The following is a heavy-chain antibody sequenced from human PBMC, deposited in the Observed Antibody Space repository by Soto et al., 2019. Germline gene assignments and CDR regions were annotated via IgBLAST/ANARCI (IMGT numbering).Heavy chain of an antibody. CDR2: IDNSGSN. J-gene: IGHJ4*02. D-gene: IGHD3-3*01. Sequence: EILSLTCVLAGESISSYFCVWIRQPAGKGLEWIGRIDNSGSNTYNPSLKSRITMSADTSRNQFSLKLKSVTAADTAVYYCARGAQDFWSGPCDYWGQGALVTVSS. CDR1: GESISSYF. CDR3: ARGAQDFWSGPCDY. V-gene: IGHV4-4*07.